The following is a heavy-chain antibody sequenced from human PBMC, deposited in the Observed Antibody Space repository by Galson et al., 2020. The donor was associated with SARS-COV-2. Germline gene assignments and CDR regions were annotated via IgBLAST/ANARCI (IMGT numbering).Heavy chain of an antibody. J-gene: IGHJ6*02. V-gene: IGHV3-49*03. CDR1: GFTFGDYA. D-gene: IGHD5-18*01. CDR2: IRSKAYGGTT. CDR3: TRPYSYGLRGYYYYGMDV. Sequence: GGSLRLSCTASGFTFGDYAMSWFRQAPGKGLEWVGFIRSKAYGGTTEYAASVKGRFTISRDDSKSIAYLQMNSLKTEDTAVYYCTRPYSYGLRGYYYYGMDVWGQGTTVTVSS.